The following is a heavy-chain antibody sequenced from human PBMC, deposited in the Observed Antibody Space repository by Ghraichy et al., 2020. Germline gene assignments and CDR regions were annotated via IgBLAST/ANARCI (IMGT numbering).Heavy chain of an antibody. CDR1: GFTFSSYG. Sequence: GGSLRLSCAASGFTFSSYGMHWVRQAPGKGLEWVAVIWYDGSNKYYADSVKGRFTISRDNSKNTLYLQMNSLRAEDTAVYYCAREQAYCSGGSCYAPLDYWGQGTLVTVSS. CDR2: IWYDGSNK. CDR3: AREQAYCSGGSCYAPLDY. V-gene: IGHV3-33*01. D-gene: IGHD2-15*01. J-gene: IGHJ4*02.